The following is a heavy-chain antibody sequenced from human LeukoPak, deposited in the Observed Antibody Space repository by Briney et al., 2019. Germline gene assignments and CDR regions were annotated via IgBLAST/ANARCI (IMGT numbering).Heavy chain of an antibody. V-gene: IGHV4-38-2*02. J-gene: IGHJ4*02. Sequence: PSETLSLTCTVSGYSISSGYNWGWIRQPPGKGLEWIGNVHHTGSTNYNPSLKSRLIISLDTSKNQFSLKLSSVTAADTAMYYCARRVGATLSFDYWGQGTLVTVYS. CDR3: ARRVGATLSFDY. D-gene: IGHD1-26*01. CDR2: VHHTGST. CDR1: GYSISSGYN.